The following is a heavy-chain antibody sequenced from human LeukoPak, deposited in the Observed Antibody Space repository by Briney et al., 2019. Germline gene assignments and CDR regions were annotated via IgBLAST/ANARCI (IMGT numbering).Heavy chain of an antibody. CDR2: ITPIIDVS. CDR1: GGTFSSYA. Sequence: WASVKVSCKASGGTFSSYAISWVRQAPGQGLEWMGKITPIIDVSKYAQKFQGRLTITADKSTVTVYMELSGLKSEDTAVYYCARVNLRGSQYNWFDPWGQGTLVIVSS. CDR3: ARVNLRGSQYNWFDP. V-gene: IGHV1-69*04. D-gene: IGHD1-26*01. J-gene: IGHJ5*02.